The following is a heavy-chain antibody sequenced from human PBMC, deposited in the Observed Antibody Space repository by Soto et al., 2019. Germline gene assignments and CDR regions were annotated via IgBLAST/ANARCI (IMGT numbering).Heavy chain of an antibody. D-gene: IGHD6-19*01. CDR3: ARGESSGWYYLDY. J-gene: IGHJ4*02. Sequence: SETQSLTCTVSGGSISSSSYYWGWIRQPPGKGLEWIGSIYYSGSTYYNPSLKSRVTISVDTSKNQFSLKLSSVTAADTAVYYCARGESSGWYYLDYWGQGTLVTV. CDR2: IYYSGST. CDR1: GGSISSSSYY. V-gene: IGHV4-39*07.